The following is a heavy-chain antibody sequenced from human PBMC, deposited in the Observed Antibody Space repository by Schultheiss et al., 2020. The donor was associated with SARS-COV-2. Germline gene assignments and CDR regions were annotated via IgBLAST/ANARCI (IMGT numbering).Heavy chain of an antibody. CDR2: ISSSGSTI. CDR3: AKEFGAGVWALDY. D-gene: IGHD3-10*01. Sequence: GGSLRLSCAASGFTFSSYAMHWVRQAPGKGLEWVSYISSSGSTIYYADSVKGRFTISRDNAKNSLYLQMNSLRAEDTALYYCAKEFGAGVWALDYWGQGTLVTVSS. J-gene: IGHJ4*02. CDR1: GFTFSSYA. V-gene: IGHV3-48*04.